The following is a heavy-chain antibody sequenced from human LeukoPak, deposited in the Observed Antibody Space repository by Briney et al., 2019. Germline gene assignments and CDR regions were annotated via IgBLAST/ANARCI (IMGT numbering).Heavy chain of an antibody. Sequence: GGSLRLSCAASGFTFSSYWMHWVRHAPGKGLVWVSRINSDGSSTTYADSVKGRFTISRDNAKNTLYLQMNSLGAEDTAVYYCARGYGNIDDWGQGTLVTVSS. CDR1: GFTFSSYW. V-gene: IGHV3-74*01. CDR2: INSDGSST. J-gene: IGHJ4*02. CDR3: ARGYGNIDD. D-gene: IGHD4-17*01.